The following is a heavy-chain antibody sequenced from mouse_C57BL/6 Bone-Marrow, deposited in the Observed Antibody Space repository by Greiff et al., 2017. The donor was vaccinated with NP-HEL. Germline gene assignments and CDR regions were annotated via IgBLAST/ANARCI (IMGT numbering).Heavy chain of an antibody. D-gene: IGHD3-3*01. CDR1: GFNIKDDY. Sequence: VQLQQSGAELVRPGASVKLSCTASGFNIKDDYMHWVKQRPEQGLEWIGWIDPENGDTEYASKFQGKATITADTSSNTAYLQLSSLTSEDSAVYCCTTCRVGCWYFDVWGTGSTVIVSS. J-gene: IGHJ1*03. CDR3: TTCRVGCWYFDV. V-gene: IGHV14-4*01. CDR2: IDPENGDT.